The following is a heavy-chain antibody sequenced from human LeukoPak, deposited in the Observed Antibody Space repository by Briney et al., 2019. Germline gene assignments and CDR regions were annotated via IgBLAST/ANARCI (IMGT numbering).Heavy chain of an antibody. J-gene: IGHJ4*02. D-gene: IGHD2-2*01. CDR3: ARALGYCSSTSCYLYIDY. CDR2: IKWNGGST. Sequence: GGSLRLSCAAYGFTFDDYGMNWVRQAPGKGLEWVSGIKWNGGSTSYADSVKGRFTISRDNAKNSLYLQMNSLRAEDTAVYYCARALGYCSSTSCYLYIDYWGQGTLVTVSS. CDR1: GFTFDDYG. V-gene: IGHV3-20*04.